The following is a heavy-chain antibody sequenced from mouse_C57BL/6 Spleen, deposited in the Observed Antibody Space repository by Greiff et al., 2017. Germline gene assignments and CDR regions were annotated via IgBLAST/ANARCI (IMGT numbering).Heavy chain of an antibody. J-gene: IGHJ2*01. CDR2: INPSNGGT. CDR1: GYTFTSYW. D-gene: IGHD1-1*01. V-gene: IGHV1-53*01. Sequence: QVQLQQPGTELVKPGASVKLSCKASGYTFTSYWMHWVKQRPGQGLEWIGNINPSNGGTNYNEKFKSKATLTADKSSSTAYMQLSSLTSEDSAAYYCARISPSLITTVDYWGQGTTLTVSS. CDR3: ARISPSLITTVDY.